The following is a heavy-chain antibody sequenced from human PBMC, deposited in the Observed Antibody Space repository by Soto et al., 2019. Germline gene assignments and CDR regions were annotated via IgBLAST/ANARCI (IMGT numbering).Heavy chain of an antibody. J-gene: IGHJ4*02. D-gene: IGHD3-10*01. CDR2: INHSGSA. CDR1: GGSFSDYS. Sequence: QVQLQQWGAGLLKPSETLSLTCAVYGGSFSDYSWTWIRQPPGKALEWIGQINHSGSANYNPSLTSRVTISGATPKNQFSLELASVTAADTAVYYCARGLFSEDSYSGGWYFFDYWGQGTLVTVSS. V-gene: IGHV4-34*02. CDR3: ARGLFSEDSYSGGWYFFDY.